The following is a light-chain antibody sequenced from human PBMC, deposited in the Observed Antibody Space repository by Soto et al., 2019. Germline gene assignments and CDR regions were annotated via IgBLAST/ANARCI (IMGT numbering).Light chain of an antibody. CDR2: AAS. CDR3: QQYDSSST. Sequence: PGERATLSCRASRSFASSYLGWYQQKPGQAPRLLIYAASTRATGIPDRFSGSGSATDFTLTISSLQPDDSATYYCQQYDSSSTFGGGTKVEIK. J-gene: IGKJ4*02. CDR1: RSFASSY. V-gene: IGKV3-20*01.